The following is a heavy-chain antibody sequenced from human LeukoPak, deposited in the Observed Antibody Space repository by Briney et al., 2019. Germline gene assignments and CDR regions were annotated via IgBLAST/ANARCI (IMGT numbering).Heavy chain of an antibody. CDR1: GGSISSYY. D-gene: IGHD3-10*01. J-gene: IGHJ4*02. CDR2: IYYSGST. CDR3: ARVDSGSYRFDY. V-gene: IGHV4-59*01. Sequence: SETLSLTCTVSGGSISSYYWSWIRQPPGKGLEWIGYIYYSGSTNYNPSLKSRVTISVDTSKNQFSLKLSSVTAADTAVYYCARVDSGSYRFDYWGQGTLVTVSS.